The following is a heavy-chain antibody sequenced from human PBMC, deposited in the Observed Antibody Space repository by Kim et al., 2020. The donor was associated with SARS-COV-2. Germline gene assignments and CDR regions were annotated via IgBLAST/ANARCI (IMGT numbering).Heavy chain of an antibody. Sequence: YYADSVKGRFTISRDNAMNSLYLEMNSLRVEDTAVYYCARVSDSWSVRWGQGTLVTVSS. CDR3: ARVSDSWSVR. V-gene: IGHV3-11*01. J-gene: IGHJ4*02. D-gene: IGHD2-15*01.